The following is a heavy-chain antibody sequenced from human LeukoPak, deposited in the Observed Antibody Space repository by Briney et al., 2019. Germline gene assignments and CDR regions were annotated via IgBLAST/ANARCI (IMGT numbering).Heavy chain of an antibody. D-gene: IGHD1-7*01. CDR3: ARDLTFWGITGTTNSGWFDP. Sequence: SETLSLTCSVSGGSISSYYWSWIRQPAGKGLEWIGRIYTSGSTNYNPSLKSRVTMSVDTSKNQFSLQLNSVTPEDTAVYYCARDLTFWGITGTTNSGWFDPWGQGALVTVSS. CDR1: GGSISSYY. V-gene: IGHV4-4*07. J-gene: IGHJ5*02. CDR2: IYTSGST.